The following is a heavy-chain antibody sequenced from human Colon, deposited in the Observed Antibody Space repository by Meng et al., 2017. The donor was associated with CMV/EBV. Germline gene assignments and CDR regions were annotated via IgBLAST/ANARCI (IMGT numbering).Heavy chain of an antibody. CDR2: INTYNGDT. D-gene: IGHD2-2*01. Sequence: YIVINNGISWVRQAPGQGLEWVGWINTYNGDTTYAQRFQGRVTMTRDTSTTTAYMELRNLRSDQTAVYYCARDPGIVVFPTSHRLHPWGQGTLVTVSS. CDR1: YIVINNG. CDR3: ARDPGIVVFPTSHRLHP. J-gene: IGHJ5*02. V-gene: IGHV1-18*01.